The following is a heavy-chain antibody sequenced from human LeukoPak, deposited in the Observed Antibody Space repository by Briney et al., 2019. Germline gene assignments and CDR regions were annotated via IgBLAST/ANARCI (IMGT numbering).Heavy chain of an antibody. D-gene: IGHD3-9*01. CDR3: ARSPDILTGEKFDY. J-gene: IGHJ4*02. Sequence: GASVKVSCKASGYTFTSYGISWVRQAPGQGLEWMGWISAYNGNTNYAQKLQGRVTMTTDTSTSTAYMELRSLRFDDTAVYYCARSPDILTGEKFDYWGQGTLVTVSS. CDR2: ISAYNGNT. CDR1: GYTFTSYG. V-gene: IGHV1-18*01.